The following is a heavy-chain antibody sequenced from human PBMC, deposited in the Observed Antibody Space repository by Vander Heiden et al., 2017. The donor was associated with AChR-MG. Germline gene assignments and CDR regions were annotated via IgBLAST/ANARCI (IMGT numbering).Heavy chain of an antibody. J-gene: IGHJ6*02. CDR2: MNPNSGNT. CDR3: ARGRQYDFWSGYYNYYGMDV. V-gene: IGHV1-8*01. CDR1: GYTFTSYD. D-gene: IGHD3-3*01. Sequence: QVQLVQSGAEVKKPGASVKVSCKASGYTFTSYDINWVRQATGQGLEWMGGMNPNSGNTGYAQKFQGRVTMTRNTSISTAYMELSSLRSEDTAVYYCARGRQYDFWSGYYNYYGMDVWGQGTTVTVSS.